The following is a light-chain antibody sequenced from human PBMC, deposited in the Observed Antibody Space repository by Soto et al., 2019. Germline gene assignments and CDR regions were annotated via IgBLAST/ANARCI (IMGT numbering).Light chain of an antibody. CDR2: GAS. Sequence: EIVLTQSPATLSLSPGERATLSCRASQSVSVYLAWYQQKPGQPPRLLIYGASTRATGIPARFSGSGFGTEFTLTISSLQSEDFAVYYCQQYNNWPPITFGQGTRLEI. V-gene: IGKV3-15*01. CDR3: QQYNNWPPIT. CDR1: QSVSVY. J-gene: IGKJ5*01.